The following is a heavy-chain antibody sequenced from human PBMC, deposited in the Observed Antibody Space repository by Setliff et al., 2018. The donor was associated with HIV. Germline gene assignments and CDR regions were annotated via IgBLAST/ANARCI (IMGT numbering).Heavy chain of an antibody. Sequence: GGFLRLSCAASGLTFSSYAMHWVRQAPGKGLEWVAVISYDGSNKYYADSVKGRFTISRDNSKNTLYLQMNSLTVEDTAVYYCAKDLAANIYDFSALYYVPYPVGSWGQGTLVTVSS. CDR3: AKDLAANIYDFSALYYVPYPVGS. V-gene: IGHV3-30-3*01. J-gene: IGHJ5*02. CDR2: ISYDGSNK. D-gene: IGHD3-16*01. CDR1: GLTFSSYA.